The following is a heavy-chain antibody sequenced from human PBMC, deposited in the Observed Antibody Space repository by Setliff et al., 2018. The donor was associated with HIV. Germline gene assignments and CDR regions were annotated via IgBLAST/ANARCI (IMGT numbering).Heavy chain of an antibody. CDR1: GGSISSYY. D-gene: IGHD2-21*01. CDR3: ARVIWVTGWGFTVDHNA. J-gene: IGHJ3*01. CDR2: MYYSGST. V-gene: IGHV4-59*12. Sequence: SETLSLTCTVSGGSISSYYWSWVRQHPGKGLEWIGYMYYSGSTYYNPSLKSRITISVDTSKNQFSLKLSFVTAADMAVYHCARVIWVTGWGFTVDHNA.